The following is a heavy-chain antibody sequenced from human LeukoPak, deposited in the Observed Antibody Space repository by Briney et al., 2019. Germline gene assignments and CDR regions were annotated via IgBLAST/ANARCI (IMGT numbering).Heavy chain of an antibody. CDR3: AKDPAEMATSGYFDY. V-gene: IGHV3-30*18. J-gene: IGHJ4*02. Sequence: PGGSLRLSCAASGFTFSSYGMLWVRQAPGKGLEWVAVISYDGSNKYYADSVKGRFTISRDNSKNTLYLQMNSLRAEDTAVYYCAKDPAEMATSGYFDYWGQGTLVIVSS. CDR1: GFTFSSYG. D-gene: IGHD5-24*01. CDR2: ISYDGSNK.